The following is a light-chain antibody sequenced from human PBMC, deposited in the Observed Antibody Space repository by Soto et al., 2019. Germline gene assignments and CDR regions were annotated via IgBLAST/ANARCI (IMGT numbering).Light chain of an antibody. V-gene: IGLV2-14*01. CDR3: TSYTPTGALV. Sequence: QSVRTQPASVSGSPGQSITVSCTGTNTDVGGYNYVSWYQHRPGKAPRLMIYEVRNRLSGVSNRFSGSKSGNTASLTISGLQSEDEADYYCTSYTPTGALVFGSGTKVTVL. CDR1: NTDVGGYNY. CDR2: EVR. J-gene: IGLJ6*01.